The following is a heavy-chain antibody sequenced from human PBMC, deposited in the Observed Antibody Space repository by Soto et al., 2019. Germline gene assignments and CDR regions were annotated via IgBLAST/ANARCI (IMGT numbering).Heavy chain of an antibody. V-gene: IGHV1-69*13. D-gene: IGHD5-18*01. Sequence: SVKVSCKASGGTFSSYAISWVRQAPGQGLEWMGGIIPIFGTANYAQKFQGRVTITADESTSTAYMELSSLRSEDTAVYYCASEVDTAMDTFDYWGQGTQVTVSS. J-gene: IGHJ4*02. CDR1: GGTFSSYA. CDR2: IIPIFGTA. CDR3: ASEVDTAMDTFDY.